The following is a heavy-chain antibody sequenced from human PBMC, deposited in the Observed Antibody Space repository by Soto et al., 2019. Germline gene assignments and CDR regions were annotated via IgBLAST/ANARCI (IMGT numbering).Heavy chain of an antibody. D-gene: IGHD2-15*01. CDR2: MYHSGST. Sequence: SENVSLSCAVSGGSISSGGYSWSWIRQPPGKGLEWIGYMYHSGSTYYNPSLKSRVTISIDRSKNQFSLKLSSVTAADTAVYYCARHLTYCSAGSCYYDSPCYGIDVCAQRTTVPVS. CDR1: GGSISSGGYS. CDR3: ARHLTYCSAGSCYYDSPCYGIDV. V-gene: IGHV4-30-2*01. J-gene: IGHJ6*02.